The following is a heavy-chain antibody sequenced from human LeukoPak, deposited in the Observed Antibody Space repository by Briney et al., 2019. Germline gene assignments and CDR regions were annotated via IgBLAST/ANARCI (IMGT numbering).Heavy chain of an antibody. J-gene: IGHJ4*02. CDR2: ISGSGGST. CDR1: GLPFSTYA. D-gene: IGHD4/OR15-4a*01. CDR3: AKEGRTVTLAYYFDY. V-gene: IGHV3-23*01. Sequence: GGSLRLSCSASGLPFSTYAMHWVRQTPGKGLEFVSAISGSGGSTYYADSVKGRFTISRDNSKNTPYLQMNSLRAEDTAVYYCAKEGRTVTLAYYFDYWGQGTLVTVSS.